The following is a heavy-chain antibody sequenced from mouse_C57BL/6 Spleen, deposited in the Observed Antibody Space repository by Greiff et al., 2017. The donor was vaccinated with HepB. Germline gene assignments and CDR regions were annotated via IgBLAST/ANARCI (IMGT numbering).Heavy chain of an antibody. CDR1: GYIFTDYE. J-gene: IGHJ1*03. Sequence: QVQLQQSGAELVRPGASVTLSCKASGYIFTDYEMHWVKQTPVHGLEWIGAIDPETGGTAYNQKFKGKAILTADKSSSTAYMELRSLTSEDSAVYYCTRDGYYDLWYFDVWGTGTTVTVSS. V-gene: IGHV1-15*01. D-gene: IGHD2-3*01. CDR2: IDPETGGT. CDR3: TRDGYYDLWYFDV.